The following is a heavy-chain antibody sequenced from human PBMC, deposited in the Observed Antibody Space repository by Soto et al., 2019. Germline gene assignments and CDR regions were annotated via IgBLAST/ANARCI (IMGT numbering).Heavy chain of an antibody. CDR3: ARDFSPWRYDILTATPAP. D-gene: IGHD3-9*01. CDR1: GFTFSSYA. CDR2: ISYDGSNK. J-gene: IGHJ5*02. V-gene: IGHV3-30-3*01. Sequence: GGSLRLSCAASGFTFSSYAMHWVRQAPGKGLEWVAVISYDGSNKYYADSVKGRFTISRDNSKNTLYLQMNSLRAEDTAVYYCARDFSPWRYDILTATPAPWGQGTLVTVSS.